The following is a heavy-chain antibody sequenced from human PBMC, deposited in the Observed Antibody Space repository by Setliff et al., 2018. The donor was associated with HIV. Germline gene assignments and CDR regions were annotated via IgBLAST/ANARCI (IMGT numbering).Heavy chain of an antibody. CDR3: ARLAPPDDYGDLGGIDH. D-gene: IGHD4-17*01. V-gene: IGHV3-7*01. CDR1: GLTFNRYW. Sequence: GSLRLSCVASGLTFNRYWMSWVRQVPGKGLEWVSNTKYDGSESYYVDSVKGRFIASTDNARNSLFLEMNSLRAEDTAVYYCARLAPPDDYGDLGGIDHWGQGTLVTVSS. CDR2: TKYDGSES. J-gene: IGHJ4*02.